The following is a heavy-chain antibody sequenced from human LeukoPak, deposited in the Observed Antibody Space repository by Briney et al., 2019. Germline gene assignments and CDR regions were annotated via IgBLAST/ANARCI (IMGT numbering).Heavy chain of an antibody. CDR3: ASSATWLPGTYYFDY. Sequence: GESLKISCKGSGYSFTSYWIGWVRQMPGKGLEWVGIIYPGDSDTRYSPSFQGQVTISVDKSISTAYLQWSSLKASDTAMYYCASSATWLPGTYYFDYWGQGTLVTVSS. CDR2: IYPGDSDT. D-gene: IGHD5-24*01. V-gene: IGHV5-51*01. CDR1: GYSFTSYW. J-gene: IGHJ4*02.